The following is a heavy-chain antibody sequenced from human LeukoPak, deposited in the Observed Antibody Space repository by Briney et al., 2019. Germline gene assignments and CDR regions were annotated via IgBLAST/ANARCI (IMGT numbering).Heavy chain of an antibody. CDR3: ARAGLEMATIFGY. CDR1: GGSISSYY. V-gene: IGHV4-34*01. J-gene: IGHJ4*02. D-gene: IGHD5-24*01. CDR2: INHSGST. Sequence: SETLSLTCTVSGGSISSYYWSWIRQPPGKGLEWIGEINHSGSTNYNPSLKSRVTISVDTSKNQFSLKLSSVTAADTAVYYCARAGLEMATIFGYWGQGTLVTVSS.